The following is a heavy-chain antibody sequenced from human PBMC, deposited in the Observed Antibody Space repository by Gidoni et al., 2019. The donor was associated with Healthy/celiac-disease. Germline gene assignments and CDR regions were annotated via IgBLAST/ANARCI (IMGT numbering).Heavy chain of an antibody. J-gene: IGHJ4*02. V-gene: IGHV4-34*01. CDR1: GGSFSGYY. CDR2: INYSGST. D-gene: IGHD1-26*01. Sequence: QVQLQQWGAGLWKPSETLSLTCAVYGGSFSGYYWSWIRQPPGKGLEWIGEINYSGSTNYNPSLKSRVPISVDTSKNQFSLKLSSVTTADTAVYYCARGVGGSYNDYWGQGTLVTVSS. CDR3: ARGVGGSYNDY.